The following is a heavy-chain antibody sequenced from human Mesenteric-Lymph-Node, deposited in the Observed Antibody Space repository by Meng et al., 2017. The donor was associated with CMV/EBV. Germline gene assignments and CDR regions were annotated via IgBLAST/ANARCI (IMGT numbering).Heavy chain of an antibody. J-gene: IGHJ6*02. CDR1: GFTFTSSA. Sequence: SVKVSCKASGFTFTSSAVQWVRQARGQRLEWIGWIIVGSGNTNYAQKFQERVTITRDMSTSTAYMELSSLRSEDTAVYYCASLLGPYYYYGMDVWGQGTTVTVSS. CDR3: ASLLGPYYYYGMDV. D-gene: IGHD2-15*01. CDR2: IIVGSGNT. V-gene: IGHV1-58*01.